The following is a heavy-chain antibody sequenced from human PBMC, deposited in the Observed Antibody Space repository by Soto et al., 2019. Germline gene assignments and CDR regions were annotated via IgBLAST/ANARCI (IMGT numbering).Heavy chain of an antibody. CDR3: ASSITMIGNFDY. Sequence: PSETLSLTCTVSGGSISSGGYYWSWIRQHPGKGLEWIGYIYYSGSTYYNPSLKSRVTISVDTSKNQFSLKLSSVTAADTAVYYCASSITMIGNFDYWGQGTLVTVSS. CDR2: IYYSGST. D-gene: IGHD3-10*02. CDR1: GGSISSGGYY. V-gene: IGHV4-31*03. J-gene: IGHJ4*02.